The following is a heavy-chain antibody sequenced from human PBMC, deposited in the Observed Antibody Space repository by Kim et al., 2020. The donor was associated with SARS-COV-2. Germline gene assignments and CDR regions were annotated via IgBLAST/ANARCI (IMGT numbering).Heavy chain of an antibody. D-gene: IGHD3-10*01. CDR3: TRVPPDPGSYYDAFDI. V-gene: IGHV3-73*01. CDR2: IRNKANSYAT. CDR1: GFSFSGSS. Sequence: GGSLRLFCAASGFSFSGSSMHWVLQASGKGLEWVGRIRNKANSYATAYAASVKGRFTISRDDSKNTAYLQMNSLKTEDTAVYYCTRVPPDPGSYYDAFDIWGQGTMVTVSS. J-gene: IGHJ3*02.